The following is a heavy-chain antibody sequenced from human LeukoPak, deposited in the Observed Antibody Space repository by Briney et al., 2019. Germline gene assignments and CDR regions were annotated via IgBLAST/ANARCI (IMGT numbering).Heavy chain of an antibody. CDR2: IYYSGST. CDR1: GGSISSSSYY. Sequence: PSETLSLTCTVSGGSISSSSYYWGWIRQPPGKGLEWIGSIYYSGSTYYNPSLKSRVTISVDTSKNQFSLKLSSVTAADTAVYYCARSTRSIAAVVGGPFGYWGQGTLVTVSS. D-gene: IGHD6-13*01. CDR3: ARSTRSIAAVVGGPFGY. J-gene: IGHJ4*02. V-gene: IGHV4-39*01.